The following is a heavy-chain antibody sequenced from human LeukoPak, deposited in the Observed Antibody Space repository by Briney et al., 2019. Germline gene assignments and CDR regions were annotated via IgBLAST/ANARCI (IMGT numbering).Heavy chain of an antibody. V-gene: IGHV3-21*01. Sequence: PAESLRLSCAVAGFSFSGYVMHWVRQGPGNGLQWVASITAGSNFIDYADSVKGRFTISRDNPRNSLFLQMNTLRADGMGVYYCARQGQQLAPLYFWGQGNLVTVSS. J-gene: IGHJ4*02. CDR3: ARQGQQLAPLYF. CDR1: GFSFSGYV. CDR2: ITAGSNFI. D-gene: IGHD6-13*01.